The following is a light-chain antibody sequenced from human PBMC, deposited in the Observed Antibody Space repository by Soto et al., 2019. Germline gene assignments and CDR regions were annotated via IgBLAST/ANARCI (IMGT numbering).Light chain of an antibody. CDR3: QQYNNWPGT. J-gene: IGKJ1*01. CDR1: QSVSSD. V-gene: IGKV3-15*01. Sequence: EIVMTQSPATLSVSPGERATLSCRASQSVSSDLAWYQKKPGQAPRLLVYGASTRATGIPVRFSGSGSGTDFTLTISSLQSEDFAVYFCQQYNNWPGTFGQGTKVEIK. CDR2: GAS.